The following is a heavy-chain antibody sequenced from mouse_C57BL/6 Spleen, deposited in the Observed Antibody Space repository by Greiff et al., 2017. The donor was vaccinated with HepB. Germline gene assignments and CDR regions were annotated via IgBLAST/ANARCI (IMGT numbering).Heavy chain of an antibody. CDR2: IYPGSGST. D-gene: IGHD1-1*01. J-gene: IGHJ1*03. V-gene: IGHV1-55*01. CDR3: ARITTVVATEWYFDV. Sequence: VQLQQPGAELVKPGASVKMSCKASGYTFTSYWITWVKQRPGQGLEWIGDIYPGSGSTNYNEKFKSKATLTVDTSSSTAYMQLSSLTSEDSAVYYCARITTVVATEWYFDVWGTGTTVTVSS. CDR1: GYTFTSYW.